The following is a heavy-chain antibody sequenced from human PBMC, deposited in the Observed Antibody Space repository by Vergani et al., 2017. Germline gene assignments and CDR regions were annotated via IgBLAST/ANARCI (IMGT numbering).Heavy chain of an antibody. V-gene: IGHV3-9*01. Sequence: EVQLVESGGGLVQPGRSLRLSCAASGFTFDDYAMHWVRQAPGKGLEWVSGISWNSGSIGYAESVKGRFTISRDNAKNSLYLQMNSLRAEDTALYYCAKDIGEGGYSYGYGDYWGQGTLVTVSS. CDR2: ISWNSGSI. D-gene: IGHD5-18*01. J-gene: IGHJ4*02. CDR1: GFTFDDYA. CDR3: AKDIGEGGYSYGYGDY.